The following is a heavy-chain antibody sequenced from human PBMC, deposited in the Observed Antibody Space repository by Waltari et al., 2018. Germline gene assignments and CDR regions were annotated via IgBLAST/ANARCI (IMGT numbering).Heavy chain of an antibody. CDR1: GGSISSSGYY. V-gene: IGHV4-31*03. D-gene: IGHD6-25*01. CDR3: ARDLGDIAATGAYMDV. CDR2: SYYSGRT. Sequence: QVQLQESGPGLVKPSQTLSLTCTVSGGSISSSGYYWSWIRQPPGKGLEWIGYSYYSGRTDYNPSPKSRVTIAVDTSTNQFSLKLSSVTAADTAVYYCARDLGDIAATGAYMDVWGKGTTVTVSS. J-gene: IGHJ6*03.